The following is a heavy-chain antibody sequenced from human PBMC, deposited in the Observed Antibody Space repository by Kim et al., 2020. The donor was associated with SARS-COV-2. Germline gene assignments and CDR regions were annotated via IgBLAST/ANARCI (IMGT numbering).Heavy chain of an antibody. V-gene: IGHV3-30*04. J-gene: IGHJ4*01. D-gene: IGHD3-10*01. CDR2: ISYDGSNK. Sequence: GGSLRLSCAASGFTFSSYAMHWVRQAPGKGLEWVAVISYDGSNKYYADSVKGRFTISRDNSKNTLYLQMNSLRAEDTAVYYCARDLENYYGSGRYLDYWG. CDR1: GFTFSSYA. CDR3: ARDLENYYGSGRYLDY.